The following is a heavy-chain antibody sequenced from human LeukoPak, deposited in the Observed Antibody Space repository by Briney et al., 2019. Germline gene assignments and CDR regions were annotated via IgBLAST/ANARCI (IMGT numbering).Heavy chain of an antibody. CDR1: GFTFSNYN. D-gene: IGHD5-18*01. V-gene: IGHV3-21*01. CDR2: ITSGSTYV. J-gene: IGHJ3*02. CDR3: ATDQGGYINDDAFDI. Sequence: GGSLRLSCAASGFTFSNYNMNWVRQAPGRGLEWVSSITSGSTYVFYTDSVKGRFTISRDNAKNSLYLQMNSLRAEDTAVYYCATDQGGYINDDAFDIWGQGTMVTVSS.